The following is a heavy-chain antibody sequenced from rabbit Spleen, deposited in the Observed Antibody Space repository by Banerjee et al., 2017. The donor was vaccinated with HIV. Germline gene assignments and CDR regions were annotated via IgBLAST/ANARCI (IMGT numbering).Heavy chain of an antibody. CDR1: GLSFSSNE. Sequence: QEQLEESGGDLVKPEGSLTLTCTASGLSFSSNEMCWVRQAPGKRPEWIACIYAGNSGSAYYASWAKGRFTVSKTSSTTVTLQVTSLTAADTATYFCARDLTDIIGWNFGGWGPGTLVTVS. D-gene: IGHD1-1*01. CDR3: ARDLTDIIGWNFGG. J-gene: IGHJ6*01. CDR2: IYAGNSGSA. V-gene: IGHV1S45*01.